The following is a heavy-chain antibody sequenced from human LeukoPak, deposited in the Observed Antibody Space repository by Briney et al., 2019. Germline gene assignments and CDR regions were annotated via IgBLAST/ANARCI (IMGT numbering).Heavy chain of an antibody. D-gene: IGHD2-2*01. V-gene: IGHV4-59*01. Sequence: PWETLSLTCTVSGDSISSYYWSWIRQPPGKGLEWIGYIYYTGSTSYNPSLKSRVTISVDTSESQLSLKLRSVTTADTAVYYCARERSAFDNWGQGTLVTVSS. J-gene: IGHJ4*02. CDR2: IYYTGST. CDR3: ARERSAFDN. CDR1: GDSISSYY.